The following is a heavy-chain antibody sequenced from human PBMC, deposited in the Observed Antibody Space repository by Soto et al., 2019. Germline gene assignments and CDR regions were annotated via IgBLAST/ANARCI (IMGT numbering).Heavy chain of an antibody. CDR3: AREYTYGSNFFDC. CDR1: GGSISSAAYY. J-gene: IGHJ4*02. Sequence: SETLSLTCTVSGGSISSAAYYWSWIRQHPGKGLEWIGYISHSGSTYFNPSLKSRVIISVDTSKNQFSLSLTSVTAADTAVYYCAREYTYGSNFFDCWGQGALVTVSS. D-gene: IGHD2-2*02. V-gene: IGHV4-31*03. CDR2: ISHSGST.